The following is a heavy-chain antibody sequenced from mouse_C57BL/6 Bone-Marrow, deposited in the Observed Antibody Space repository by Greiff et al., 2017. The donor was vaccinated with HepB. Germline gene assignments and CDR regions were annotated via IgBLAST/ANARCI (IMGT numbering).Heavy chain of an antibody. J-gene: IGHJ2*01. V-gene: IGHV1-81*01. CDR3: AREIPYYYGSSYENY. Sequence: VKLQQSGAELARPGASVKLSCKASGYTFTSYGISWVKQRTGQGLEWIGEIYPRSGNTYYNEKFKGKATLTADKSSSTAYMELRSLTSEDSAVYFCAREIPYYYGSSYENYWGQGTTLTVSS. CDR1: GYTFTSYG. D-gene: IGHD1-1*01. CDR2: IYPRSGNT.